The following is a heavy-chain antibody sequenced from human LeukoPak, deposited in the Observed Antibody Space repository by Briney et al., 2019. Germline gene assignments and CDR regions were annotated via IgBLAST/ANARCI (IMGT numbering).Heavy chain of an antibody. J-gene: IGHJ4*02. CDR1: GGSVSSSSYY. CDR3: ARLDPAEGLNFDY. CDR2: IYYSGST. Sequence: PSETLSLTCTVSGGSVSSSSYYWGWIRQPPGKGLEWIGSIYYSGSTCYNPSLKSRVTISVDTSKNQFSLKLSSVTAADTAVYYCARLDPAEGLNFDYWGQGTLVTVSS. D-gene: IGHD6-13*01. V-gene: IGHV4-39*01.